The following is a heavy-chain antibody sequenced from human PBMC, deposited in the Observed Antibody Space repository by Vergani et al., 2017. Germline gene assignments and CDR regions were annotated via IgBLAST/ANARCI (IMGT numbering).Heavy chain of an antibody. Sequence: QVQLVQSGAEVGKPGASVKISCKASGYTFTAYYIHWVRQAPEQGLEWVGVISPDGFSTFYAQKFQGRVTLTRDTSTSTVYVEVTSLRSDDTAVYYCAREPPLTGFFYYWGQGTLVTVSS. D-gene: IGHD3-9*01. J-gene: IGHJ4*02. CDR1: GYTFTAYY. CDR2: ISPDGFST. CDR3: AREPPLTGFFYY. V-gene: IGHV1-46*03.